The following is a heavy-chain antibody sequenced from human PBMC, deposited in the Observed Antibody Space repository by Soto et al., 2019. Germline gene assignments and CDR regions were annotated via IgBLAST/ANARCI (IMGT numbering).Heavy chain of an antibody. J-gene: IGHJ4*02. CDR1: GGSISNYY. CDR3: ARIAVTGYYFEY. V-gene: IGHV4-59*01. D-gene: IGHD6-19*01. CDR2: IYYSGST. Sequence: QVQLQESGPGLVKPSETLSLTCTVSGGSISNYYWSWIRQPPGKVLEWIGHIYYSGSTNYNPSLKSRXXVXVVXSKNQFSLNLSSVTAADTAVYYCARIAVTGYYFEYWGQGTLVTVSS.